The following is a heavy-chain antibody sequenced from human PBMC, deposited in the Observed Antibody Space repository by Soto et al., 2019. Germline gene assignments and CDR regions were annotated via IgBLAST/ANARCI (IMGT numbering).Heavy chain of an antibody. J-gene: IGHJ6*02. V-gene: IGHV1-2*04. CDR1: GYTFTGYY. D-gene: IGHD3-9*01. CDR2: INPNSGGT. Sequence: GASVKVSCKASGYTFTGYYMHWVRQAPGQGLEWMGWINPNSGGTNYAQKFQGWVTMTRDTSIRTAYMELSRLRSDDTAVYYCARDHVSAGYDILTGYDYYYYGMDVWGQGTTVTVPS. CDR3: ARDHVSAGYDILTGYDYYYYGMDV.